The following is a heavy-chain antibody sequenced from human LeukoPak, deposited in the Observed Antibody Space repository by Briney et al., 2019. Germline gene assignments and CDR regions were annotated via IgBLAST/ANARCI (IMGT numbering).Heavy chain of an antibody. Sequence: PSETLSPTCAVYGGSFSGYYWSWIRQPPGKGLEWIGEINHSGSTNYNPSLKSRVTISVDTSKNQFSLKLSSVTAADTAVYYCARGAVRNYYGSGSRWFDPWGQGTLVTVSS. D-gene: IGHD3-10*01. CDR3: ARGAVRNYYGSGSRWFDP. J-gene: IGHJ5*02. CDR2: INHSGST. CDR1: GGSFSGYY. V-gene: IGHV4-34*01.